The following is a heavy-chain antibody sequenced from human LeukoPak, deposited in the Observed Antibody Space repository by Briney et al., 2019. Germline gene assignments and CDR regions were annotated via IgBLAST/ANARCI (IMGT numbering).Heavy chain of an antibody. V-gene: IGHV4-59*01. J-gene: IGHJ3*02. CDR2: IYYSGST. Sequence: PSETLSLTCTVSGGSISNYYWSWIRQPPGKRLEWIGYIYYSGSTSYNPSLKSRVTISVDTSKNQISLKLSSVTAADTAVYYCARDLGVMVRAFDIWGQGTMVTVSS. CDR3: ARDLGVMVRAFDI. D-gene: IGHD5-18*01. CDR1: GGSISNYY.